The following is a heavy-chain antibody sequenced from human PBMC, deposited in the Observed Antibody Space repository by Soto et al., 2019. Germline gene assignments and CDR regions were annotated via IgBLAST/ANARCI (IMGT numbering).Heavy chain of an antibody. CDR3: AKGGASEYDFDI. V-gene: IGHV3-30*18. CDR2: ISYDGSNK. Sequence: GGSLRLSCAASGFTFSSYGMHWVRQAPGKGLEWVAVISYDGSNKYYADSVKGRFTISRDNSKNTLYLQMNSLRAEDTAVYYCAKGGASEYDFDIWGKGTRVTVS. CDR1: GFTFSSYG. J-gene: IGHJ3*02.